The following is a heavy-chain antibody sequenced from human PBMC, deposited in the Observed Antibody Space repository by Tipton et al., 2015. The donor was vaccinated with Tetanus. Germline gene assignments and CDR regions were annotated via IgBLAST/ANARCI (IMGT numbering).Heavy chain of an antibody. Sequence: LRLSCTVSGGSVSSGSYYWSWIRQPPGKGLEWIGYIYYSGSTNYNPSLKSRVTISVDTSKNQFSLKLSSVTAADTAVYYCARGIMVRGVSRFDPWGQGTLVTVSS. CDR3: ARGIMVRGVSRFDP. CDR1: GGSVSSGSYY. CDR2: IYYSGST. D-gene: IGHD3-10*01. J-gene: IGHJ5*02. V-gene: IGHV4-61*01.